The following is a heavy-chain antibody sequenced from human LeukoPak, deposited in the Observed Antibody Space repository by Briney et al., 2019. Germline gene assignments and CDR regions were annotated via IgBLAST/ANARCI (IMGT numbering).Heavy chain of an antibody. V-gene: IGHV4-34*01. CDR3: ARSVYSSGWYDY. CDR1: GGSFSGYY. D-gene: IGHD6-19*01. Sequence: SETLSLTCAAYGGSFSGYYWSWIRQPPGKGLEWIGEINHSGSTNYNPSLKSRVTISVDTSKNQFSLKLSSVTAADTAVYYCARSVYSSGWYDYWGQGTLVTVSS. CDR2: INHSGST. J-gene: IGHJ4*02.